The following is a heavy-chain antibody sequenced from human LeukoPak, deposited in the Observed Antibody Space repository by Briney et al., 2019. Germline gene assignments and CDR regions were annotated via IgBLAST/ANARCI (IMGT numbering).Heavy chain of an antibody. J-gene: IGHJ4*02. CDR2: IYYSGST. V-gene: IGHV4-39*01. Sequence: KPSETLSLTCTVSGGSISSSSYYWGWIRQPPGKGLEWIGSIYYSGSTYYNPSLKSRVTISVDTSKNQFSLKLSSVTAADTAVYYCASLPMKRWPQNFDYWGQGTLVSVSS. D-gene: IGHD5-24*01. CDR3: ASLPMKRWPQNFDY. CDR1: GGSISSSSYY.